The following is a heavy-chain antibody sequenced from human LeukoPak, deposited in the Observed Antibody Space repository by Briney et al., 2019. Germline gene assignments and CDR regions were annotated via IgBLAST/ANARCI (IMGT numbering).Heavy chain of an antibody. V-gene: IGHV3-23*01. Sequence: GESLRLSCAASGFTFSSYGMSWVRQAPGKGLEWVSAISGSGGSTYYADSVKGRFTISRDNSKNTLYLQMNSLRAEDTAVYYCAKDLSATAIHGCDYWGQGTLVTVSS. CDR2: ISGSGGST. D-gene: IGHD2-2*02. J-gene: IGHJ4*02. CDR3: AKDLSATAIHGCDY. CDR1: GFTFSSYG.